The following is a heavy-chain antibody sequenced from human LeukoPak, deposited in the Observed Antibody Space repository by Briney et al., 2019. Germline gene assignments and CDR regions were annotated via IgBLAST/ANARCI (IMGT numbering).Heavy chain of an antibody. Sequence: GASVKVSCKASGYTFTSYGISWVRQAPGQGLEWMGWISAYNGNTNYAQKLQGRVTMTTDTSTSTAYMELRSLRSDDTAVYYCARARRIAAAGSPLDPWGQGTLVTVSS. CDR3: ARARRIAAAGSPLDP. CDR1: GYTFTSYG. CDR2: ISAYNGNT. V-gene: IGHV1-18*01. J-gene: IGHJ5*02. D-gene: IGHD6-13*01.